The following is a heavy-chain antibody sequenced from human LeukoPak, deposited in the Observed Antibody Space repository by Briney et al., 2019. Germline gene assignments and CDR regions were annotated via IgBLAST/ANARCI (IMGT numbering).Heavy chain of an antibody. CDR1: GFPFSSYS. V-gene: IGHV3-21*01. J-gene: IGHJ4*02. Sequence: GSLRLSFAASGFPFSSYSMNWVRPAPGKRLEWVSSISSSSSYIYYADSVKGRFTISRDNAKNSLYLQMNSLRAEDTAVYYCAREIQFYYWGQGTLVTVSS. CDR2: ISSSSSYI. CDR3: AREIQFYY.